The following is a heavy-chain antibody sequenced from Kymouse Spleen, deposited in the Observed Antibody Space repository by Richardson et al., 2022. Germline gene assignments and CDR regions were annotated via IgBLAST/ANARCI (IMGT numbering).Heavy chain of an antibody. J-gene: IGHJ3*02. CDR1: GGSISSSSYY. D-gene: IGHD3-9*01. V-gene: IGHV4-39*01. Sequence: QLQLQESGPGLVKPSETLSLTCTVSGGSISSSSYYWGWIRQPPGKGLEWIGSIYYSGSTYYNPSLKSRVTISVDTSKNQFSLKLSSVTAADTAVYYCARRDYDILTGYYVAFDIWGQGTMVTVSS. CDR3: ARRDYDILTGYYVAFDI. CDR2: IYYSGST.